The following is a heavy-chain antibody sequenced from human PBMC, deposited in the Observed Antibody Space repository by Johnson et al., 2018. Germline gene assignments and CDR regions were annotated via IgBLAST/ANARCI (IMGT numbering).Heavy chain of an antibody. CDR3: ANERSPNVPVYGMDV. J-gene: IGHJ6*02. CDR1: GFTFSRYA. Sequence: VQLVQSGGALVQVGGSLRLSCAASGFTFSRYAMSWVRQAPGKGLEWVSSVDDSGDNTYYADSVRGRVTVSRDNSEHPMFLQMNSLTAEATAVYYGANERSPNVPVYGMDVWGQGPPVTVSS. CDR2: VDDSGDNT. V-gene: IGHV3-23*04.